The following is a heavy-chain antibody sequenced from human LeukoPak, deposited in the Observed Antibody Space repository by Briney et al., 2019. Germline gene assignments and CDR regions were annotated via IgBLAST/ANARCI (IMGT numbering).Heavy chain of an antibody. Sequence: GGSLRLPCAASGFSFSTYEMNWVRLAPGKGLEWVSYISSSGSIMYSADSVKGRFTISRDNTKNSLYLQMNSLRAEDTAIYYCSVQSSSSSVVDYWGQGSLVTVSS. CDR1: GFSFSTYE. CDR3: SVQSSSSSVVDY. CDR2: ISSSGSIM. V-gene: IGHV3-48*03. J-gene: IGHJ4*02. D-gene: IGHD6-6*01.